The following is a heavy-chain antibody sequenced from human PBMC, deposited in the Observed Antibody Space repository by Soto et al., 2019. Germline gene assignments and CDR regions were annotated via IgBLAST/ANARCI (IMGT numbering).Heavy chain of an antibody. CDR3: ARGAHYDFWSGYYPYYGMDV. V-gene: IGHV3-30-3*01. Sequence: SLRLSCAASGFTFSSYAMHWVRQAPGKGLEWVAVISYDGSNKYYADSVKGRFTISRDNSKNTLYLQMNSLRAEDTAVYYCARGAHYDFWSGYYPYYGMDVWGQGTTVTVSS. CDR2: ISYDGSNK. D-gene: IGHD3-3*01. CDR1: GFTFSSYA. J-gene: IGHJ6*02.